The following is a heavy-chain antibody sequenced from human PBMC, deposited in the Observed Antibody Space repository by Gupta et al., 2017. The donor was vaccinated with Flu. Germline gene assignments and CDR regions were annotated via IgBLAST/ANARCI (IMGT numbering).Heavy chain of an antibody. J-gene: IGHJ5*02. CDR2: ITNSGDAT. D-gene: IGHD5-18*01. CDR3: AKDPGAYSHDA. CDR1: GFTVSSYA. V-gene: IGHV3-23*01. Sequence: EEQLLEAGGGLVQPGGSLRLSCAASGFTVSSYAMSWVRQTPDKGLEWVSSITNSGDATYYPDSVKGRFTISRDNSKNTVFLQMHSLRADDTAIYYCAKDPGAYSHDAWGRGTLVTVSS.